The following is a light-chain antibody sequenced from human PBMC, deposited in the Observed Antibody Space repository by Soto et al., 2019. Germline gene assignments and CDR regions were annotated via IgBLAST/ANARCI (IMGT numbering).Light chain of an antibody. J-gene: IGLJ1*01. V-gene: IGLV2-14*03. CDR1: SSDIGGSNY. CDR3: YSSRISSSTFYV. CDR2: GVS. Sequence: QSALTQPASVSGSPGQSITISCAGTSSDIGGSNYVSWYQQHPGKAPKLMIYGVSNRPSGVSDRLSGSKSGNTASLPISGLQAEDDADYFFYSSRISSSTFYVFGTGTKVTVL.